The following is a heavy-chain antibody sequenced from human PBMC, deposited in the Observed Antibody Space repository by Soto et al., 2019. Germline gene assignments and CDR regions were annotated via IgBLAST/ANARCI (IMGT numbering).Heavy chain of an antibody. CDR2: INAGNGNT. CDR3: ARDSGDYYDTSSEDY. D-gene: IGHD3-22*01. Sequence: ASVKVSCKASGYTFTSYAMHWVRQAPGQRLEWMGWINAGNGNTKYSQKFQGRVTITRDTSASTAYMELSSLRSEDTAVYYCARDSGDYYDTSSEDYWGQGTLVTVSS. V-gene: IGHV1-3*01. J-gene: IGHJ4*02. CDR1: GYTFTSYA.